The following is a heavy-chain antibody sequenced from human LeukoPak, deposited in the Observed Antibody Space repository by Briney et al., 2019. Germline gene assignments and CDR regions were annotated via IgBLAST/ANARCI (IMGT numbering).Heavy chain of an antibody. V-gene: IGHV3-23*01. CDR1: GFTFSSYS. Sequence: PGGSLRLSCAASGFTFSSYSMNWVRQAPGKGLEWVSAISGSGGSTYYADSVKGRFTIPRDNSKNTLYLQMNSLRAEDTAVYYCAKGDSTYYYDSSGYYPPGYFDYWGQGTLVTVSS. CDR2: ISGSGGST. J-gene: IGHJ4*02. D-gene: IGHD3-22*01. CDR3: AKGDSTYYYDSSGYYPPGYFDY.